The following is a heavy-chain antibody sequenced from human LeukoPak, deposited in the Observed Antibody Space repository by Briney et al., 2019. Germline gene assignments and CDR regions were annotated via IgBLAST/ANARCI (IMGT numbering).Heavy chain of an antibody. CDR3: ASPIPPYRGGFFNF. V-gene: IGHV4-39*07. Sequence: SETLSLTCTVSGGSISSSSYYWTWIRQPPGKGLEWIGEVNHAGSTTYNPSLRSRVTISVDTSKSQFSLKLTSVTAADTAVYYCASPIPPYRGGFFNFWGQGTLLIVSS. CDR1: GGSISSSSYY. D-gene: IGHD3-10*01. CDR2: VNHAGST. J-gene: IGHJ4*02.